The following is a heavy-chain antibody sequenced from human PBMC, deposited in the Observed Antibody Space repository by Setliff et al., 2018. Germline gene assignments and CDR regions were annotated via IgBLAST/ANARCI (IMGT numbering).Heavy chain of an antibody. CDR2: VSYDGRNK. CDR1: GFSFSTYA. CDR3: ARDGPLYDNFWNAPGYMDV. J-gene: IGHJ6*03. Sequence: QPGGSLRLSCAATGFSFSTYAVHWVRQGPGKGLEWVAIVSYDGRNKYYADSVKGRFTISRDNSKNTVSLQMNSLRPEDTAVYYCARDGPLYDNFWNAPGYMDVWGKGTTVTVSS. D-gene: IGHD3-3*01. V-gene: IGHV3-30*01.